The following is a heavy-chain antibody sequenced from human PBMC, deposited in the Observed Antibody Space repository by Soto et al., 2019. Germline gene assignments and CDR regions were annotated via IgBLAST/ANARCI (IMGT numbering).Heavy chain of an antibody. CDR1: GFSFGSYA. CDR2: ISGSGGST. V-gene: IGHV3-23*01. Sequence: PGGSLRLSCAASGFSFGSYALSWVRQAPGKGLEWVSAISGSGGSTYYADSVKGRFTISRDNSKNTLYLQMNSLRAEDTAVYYCAKEGFGYSGYAKFDYWGQGTLVTVSS. D-gene: IGHD5-12*01. CDR3: AKEGFGYSGYAKFDY. J-gene: IGHJ4*02.